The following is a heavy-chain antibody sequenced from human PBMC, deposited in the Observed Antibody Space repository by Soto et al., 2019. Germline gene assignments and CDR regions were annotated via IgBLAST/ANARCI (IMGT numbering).Heavy chain of an antibody. V-gene: IGHV4-38-2*01. D-gene: IGHD3-10*01. CDR3: ARAERDVGHVLGDAFDI. CDR1: GYSISSGYY. Sequence: SETLSLTCAVSGYSISSGYYWGWIRQPPGKGLEWIGSIYHSGSTYYNPSLKSRVTIPVDTSKNQFSLKLSSVTAADTAVYYCARAERDVGHVLGDAFDIWGQGTMVTVSS. J-gene: IGHJ3*02. CDR2: IYHSGST.